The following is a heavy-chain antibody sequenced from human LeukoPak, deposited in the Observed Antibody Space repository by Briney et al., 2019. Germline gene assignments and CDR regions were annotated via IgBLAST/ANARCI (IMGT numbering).Heavy chain of an antibody. J-gene: IGHJ6*02. CDR1: GGSISSSSYY. V-gene: IGHV4-39*07. CDR3: ARYSYASGRVSYYGMDV. D-gene: IGHD3-10*01. CDR2: IYYSGST. Sequence: SSETLSLTCTVSGGSISSSSYYWGWIRQPPGKGLEWIGSIYYSGSTYYNPSLKSRVTISVDTSKNQFSLKLSSVTAADTAVYYCARYSYASGRVSYYGMDVWGQGTTVTVSS.